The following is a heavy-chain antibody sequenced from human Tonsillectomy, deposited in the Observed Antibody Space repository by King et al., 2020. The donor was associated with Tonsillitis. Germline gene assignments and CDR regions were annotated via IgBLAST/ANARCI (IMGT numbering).Heavy chain of an antibody. CDR3: ARGNYYYDSSGYYF. V-gene: IGHV3-30-3*01. CDR1: GFTFSSYA. CDR2: ITYNGGNK. Sequence: VQLVESGGGVVQPGRSLRLSCAASGFTFSSYAMHWVRQAPGKGLEWVAVITYNGGNKYYADSVKGRFTISRDNSKNTLYLQMNSLRAEDTAVYYCARGNYYYDSSGYYFWGRGTLVTVSS. J-gene: IGHJ4*02. D-gene: IGHD3-22*01.